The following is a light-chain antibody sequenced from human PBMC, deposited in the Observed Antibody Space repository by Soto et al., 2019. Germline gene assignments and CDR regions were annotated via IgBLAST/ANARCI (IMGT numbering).Light chain of an antibody. CDR3: QQRSNWPPIT. Sequence: EIVLTQSPPTLSLSPGERATLSCRASQSVSSSYLAWYQQKPGQAPRLLIYGASSRATGIPARFSGSGSGTDSTLTISSLEPEDFAVYYCQQRSNWPPITCGQGTRREIK. J-gene: IGKJ5*01. V-gene: IGKV3D-20*02. CDR2: GAS. CDR1: QSVSSSY.